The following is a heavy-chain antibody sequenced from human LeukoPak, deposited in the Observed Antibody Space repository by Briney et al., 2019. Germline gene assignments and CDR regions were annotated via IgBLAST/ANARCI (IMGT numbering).Heavy chain of an antibody. CDR2: IKQDGSEK. CDR3: ARVFLRWSDDAFDI. J-gene: IGHJ3*02. Sequence: GGSLRLSYAASGFTFSSYWMSWVRQAPGKGLEWVANIKQDGSEKYYVDSVKGRFTISRDNAKNSLYLQMNSLRAEDTAVYYCARVFLRWSDDAFDIWGQGTMVTVSS. CDR1: GFTFSSYW. D-gene: IGHD4-23*01. V-gene: IGHV3-7*04.